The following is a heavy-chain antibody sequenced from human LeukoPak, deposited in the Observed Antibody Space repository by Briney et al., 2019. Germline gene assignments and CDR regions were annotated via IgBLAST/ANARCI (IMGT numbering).Heavy chain of an antibody. D-gene: IGHD4-23*01. Sequence: VASVKVSCKASGYTFTSYYMHWVRQAPGQGLEWMGIINPSGGSTSYAQKFQGRVTMTRDMSTSTVYMELSSLRSEDTAVYYCARLGGQDYGGNYAQPFDYWGQGTLVTVSS. CDR2: INPSGGST. CDR1: GYTFTSYY. J-gene: IGHJ4*02. V-gene: IGHV1-46*01. CDR3: ARLGGQDYGGNYAQPFDY.